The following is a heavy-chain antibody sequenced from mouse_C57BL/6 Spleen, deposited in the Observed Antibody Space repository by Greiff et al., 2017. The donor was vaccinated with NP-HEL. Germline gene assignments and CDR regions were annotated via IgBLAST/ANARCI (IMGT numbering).Heavy chain of an antibody. D-gene: IGHD1-1*01. Sequence: QVQLQQPGAELVRPGSSVKLSCKASGYTFTSYWMHWVKQRPIQGLEWIGNIDPSDSETHYNQKFKDKATLTVDKSSSTAYMQLSSLTSEDSAVYYCARGYYRSSYIDFDYWGQGTTLTVSS. CDR2: IDPSDSET. V-gene: IGHV1-52*01. CDR1: GYTFTSYW. J-gene: IGHJ2*01. CDR3: ARGYYRSSYIDFDY.